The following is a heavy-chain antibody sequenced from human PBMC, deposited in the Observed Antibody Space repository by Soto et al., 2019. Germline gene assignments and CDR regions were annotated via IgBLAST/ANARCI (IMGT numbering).Heavy chain of an antibody. CDR1: GFTFSSYA. J-gene: IGHJ4*02. Sequence: HPGGSLRLSCAASGFTFSSYAMHWVRQAPGKGLEWVAVISYDGSNKYYADSVKGRFTISRDNSKNTLYLQMNSLRAEDTAVYYCARTVIVVVITEGIFDYWGQGTLVTVSS. D-gene: IGHD3-22*01. CDR2: ISYDGSNK. V-gene: IGHV3-30-3*01. CDR3: ARTVIVVVITEGIFDY.